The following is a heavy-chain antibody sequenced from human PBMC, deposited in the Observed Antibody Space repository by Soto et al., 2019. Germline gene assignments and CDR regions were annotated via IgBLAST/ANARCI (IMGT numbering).Heavy chain of an antibody. Sequence: EVQLLEHGGQLVQPGESLRLSCAASGFTFRTFTMNWVRQAPGKGLELVSGIIGGDGDKFYSDSVKGRFTISRDNSKDMLFLQMSSLRVDDTAVYYCAKDRDPDGIWTFDSWGQGTLVTVSS. CDR2: IIGGDGDK. J-gene: IGHJ5*01. V-gene: IGHV3-23*01. CDR3: AKDRDPDGIWTFDS. CDR1: GFTFRTFT. D-gene: IGHD3-9*01.